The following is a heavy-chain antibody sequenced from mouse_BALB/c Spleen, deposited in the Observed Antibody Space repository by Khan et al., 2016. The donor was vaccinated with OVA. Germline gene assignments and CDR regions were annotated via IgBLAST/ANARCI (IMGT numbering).Heavy chain of an antibody. V-gene: IGHV2-2*02. CDR2: IWSAGGT. CDR3: ARRGDDYGGGALFAY. CDR1: GFSLSNYS. D-gene: IGHD2-4*01. J-gene: IGHJ3*01. Sequence: QVRLQQSGPGLVQPSQSLSITCTVSGFSLSNYSVHWVRQSPGKGLEWLGVIWSAGGTDYNAVFISRLTIRKYNSRSHDFFKMNSLQHNETAIYYCARRGDDYGGGALFAYWGQGTLVTVSA.